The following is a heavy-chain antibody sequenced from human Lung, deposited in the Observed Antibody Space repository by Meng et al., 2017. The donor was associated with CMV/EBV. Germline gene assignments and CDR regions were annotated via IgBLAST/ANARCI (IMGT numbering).Heavy chain of an antibody. CDR2: IYWDDDK. CDR1: WFSLSTSGVG. V-gene: IGHV2-5*02. Sequence: QITLKESGSTLVKPTQPFTLTCSFSWFSLSTSGVGVGWIRQPPGKALEWLALIYWDDDKRYSPSLKSRLTITKDTSKNQVVLTMTNVDPVDTATYYCAHERRYCGGDCYYDFDYWGQGTLVTVSS. CDR3: AHERRYCGGDCYYDFDY. D-gene: IGHD2-21*02. J-gene: IGHJ4*02.